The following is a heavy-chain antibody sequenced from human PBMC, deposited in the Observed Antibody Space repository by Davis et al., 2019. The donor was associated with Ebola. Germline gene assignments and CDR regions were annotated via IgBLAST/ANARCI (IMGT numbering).Heavy chain of an antibody. V-gene: IGHV3-74*01. D-gene: IGHD1-26*01. CDR2: INSDATTT. J-gene: IGHJ5*02. Sequence: HTGGSLRLSCAGPEFTFTSYWMHWVRQAPGKGLVWVSRINSDATTTNYADSVKGRFTISRDNAKNTLYLQMDSLRAEDTAVYYCANWVLVGPTTWGQGTLVTVSS. CDR3: ANWVLVGPTT. CDR1: EFTFTSYW.